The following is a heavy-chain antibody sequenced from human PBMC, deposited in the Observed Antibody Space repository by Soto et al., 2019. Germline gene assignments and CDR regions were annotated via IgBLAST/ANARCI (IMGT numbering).Heavy chain of an antibody. CDR3: AKDIGQTVQPEGVDY. CDR2: ISWDGGST. Sequence: GGSLRLSCAASGFTFDDYTMHWVRKAPGKGLEWVSLISWDGGSTYYADSVKDRFTISRDNSKNSLYLQMNSLRTEDTALYYCAKDIGQTVQPEGVDYWGQGTLVTVSS. J-gene: IGHJ4*02. D-gene: IGHD1-1*01. V-gene: IGHV3-43*01. CDR1: GFTFDDYT.